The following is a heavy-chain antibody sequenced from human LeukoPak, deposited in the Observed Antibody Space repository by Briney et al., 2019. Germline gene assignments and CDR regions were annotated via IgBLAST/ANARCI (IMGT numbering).Heavy chain of an antibody. D-gene: IGHD6-6*01. CDR1: GFTFSNYA. V-gene: IGHV3-23*01. CDR3: ARGLYSSSP. J-gene: IGHJ4*02. CDR2: ISGSGGST. Sequence: GGSLRLSCAASGFTFSNYAMNWVRQAPGKGLEWVSAISGSGGSTYYADSGKGRFTISRDNSKNTLYLQVNSLRAEDTAVYYCARGLYSSSPWGQGILVTVSS.